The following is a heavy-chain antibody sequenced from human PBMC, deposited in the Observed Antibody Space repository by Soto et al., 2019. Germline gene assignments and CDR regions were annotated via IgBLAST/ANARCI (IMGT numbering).Heavy chain of an antibody. V-gene: IGHV3-30-3*01. J-gene: IGHJ6*02. CDR3: ARDFSSYSYDEGRGMDV. CDR2: ISYDGSNK. CDR1: GFTFSSYA. Sequence: QVQLVESGGGVVQPGRSLRLSCAASGFTFSSYAMHWVRQAPGKGLEWVAVISYDGSNKYYADSVKGRFTISRDNSKNTLYLQMNSLRAEDTALYYCARDFSSYSYDEGRGMDVWGHGTTVTVSS. D-gene: IGHD5-18*01.